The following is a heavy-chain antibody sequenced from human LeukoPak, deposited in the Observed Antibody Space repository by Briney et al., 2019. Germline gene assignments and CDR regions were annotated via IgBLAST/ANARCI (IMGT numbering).Heavy chain of an antibody. J-gene: IGHJ4*02. Sequence: PGGSLRLSCAASGFTFSSYAMHWVRQAPGKGLEWVAVISYDRSNKYYADSVKGRFTISRDNSKNTLYLQMNSLRAEDTAVYYCAVSPYSSSWLFDYWGQGTLVTVSS. V-gene: IGHV3-30-3*01. CDR2: ISYDRSNK. CDR1: GFTFSSYA. D-gene: IGHD6-13*01. CDR3: AVSPYSSSWLFDY.